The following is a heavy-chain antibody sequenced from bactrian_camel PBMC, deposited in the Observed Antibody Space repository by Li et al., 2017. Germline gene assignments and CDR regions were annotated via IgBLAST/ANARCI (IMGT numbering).Heavy chain of an antibody. CDR2: ISSGGSRT. CDR3: AARVGIWATCAATGD. V-gene: IGHV3S42*01. D-gene: IGHD7*01. J-gene: IGHJ4*01. CDR1: GFTFSSKS. Sequence: VQLVESGGDLVQPGGSLSLSCAASGFTFSSKSMTWVRQAPGKGLEWVSSISSGGSRTRYADSVEGRFTISRDNAKNTLYLQMNSLKPEDAAMYYCAARVGIWATCAATGDWGQGTQVTVS.